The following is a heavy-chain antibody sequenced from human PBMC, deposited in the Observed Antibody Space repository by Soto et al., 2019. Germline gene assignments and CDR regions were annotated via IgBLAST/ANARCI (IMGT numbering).Heavy chain of an antibody. V-gene: IGHV4-4*02. CDR3: ARIPVDTSMIYWLDP. J-gene: IGHJ5*02. CDR2: IYHSGST. D-gene: IGHD5-18*01. CDR1: GGSISSSNW. Sequence: SETLSLTCAVSGGSISSSNWWSWVRQPPGKGLEWIGEIYHSGSTNYNPSLKSRVIISVDTSKNLFSLKLTSVTAADTAVYYCARIPVDTSMIYWLDPWGQGTLVTVLL.